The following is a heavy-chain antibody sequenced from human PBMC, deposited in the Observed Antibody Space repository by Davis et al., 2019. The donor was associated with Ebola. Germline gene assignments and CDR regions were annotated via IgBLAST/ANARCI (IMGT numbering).Heavy chain of an antibody. J-gene: IGHJ6*04. Sequence: PGGSLRLSCAVYGGSFSGYYWSWIRQPPGKGLEWIGEINHSGSTNYNPSLKSRVTISVDTSKNQFSLKVRSVTAADTAVYFCARDRTIPAPRNEFYYYGMDVWGRGTAVIVSS. D-gene: IGHD1-14*01. CDR3: ARDRTIPAPRNEFYYYGMDV. CDR1: GGSFSGYY. V-gene: IGHV4-34*01. CDR2: INHSGST.